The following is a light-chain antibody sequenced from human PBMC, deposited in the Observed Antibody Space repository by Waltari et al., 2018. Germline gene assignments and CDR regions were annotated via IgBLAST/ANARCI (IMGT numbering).Light chain of an antibody. CDR3: MQALQTPLT. Sequence: DIVMTQSPVSLPVTPGEPASISCRSSQILLHSNGYNYLDWYLQKPGQSPQLLIYLGSNRASGVPDRFSGSGSGTDFTLKISRVEAEDVGVYYCMQALQTPLTFGGGTKVEIK. CDR2: LGS. J-gene: IGKJ4*01. CDR1: QILLHSNGYNY. V-gene: IGKV2-28*01.